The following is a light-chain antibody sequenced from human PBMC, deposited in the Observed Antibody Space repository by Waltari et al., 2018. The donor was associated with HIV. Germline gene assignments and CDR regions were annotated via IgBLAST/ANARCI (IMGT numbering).Light chain of an antibody. CDR2: EVS. CDR1: SSDVGSYTL. J-gene: IGLJ1*01. Sequence: SALTQPASVSGFPGQSITISCTGTSSDVGSYTLVSWYQQHPGKAPKLMIYEVSKRPSGVSNRFSGSKSGNTASLTISGLQAEDEADYYCCSYAGSGDVFGTGTKVTVL. V-gene: IGLV2-23*02. CDR3: CSYAGSGDV.